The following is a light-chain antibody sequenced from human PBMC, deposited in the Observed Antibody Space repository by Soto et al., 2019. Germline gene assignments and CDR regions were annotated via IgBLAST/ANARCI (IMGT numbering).Light chain of an antibody. J-gene: IGKJ3*01. CDR2: GAS. V-gene: IGKV1-16*01. CDR3: HQYDSYPRT. Sequence: DIQMTQSPSSLSASVGDRVTITCRASQGITYYLAWFQQKPGKAPKSLIYGASSLQSGVPSRFNGSGFGTDFSLTISSLQPEDSATYYCHQYDSYPRTFGPGTKVEIK. CDR1: QGITYY.